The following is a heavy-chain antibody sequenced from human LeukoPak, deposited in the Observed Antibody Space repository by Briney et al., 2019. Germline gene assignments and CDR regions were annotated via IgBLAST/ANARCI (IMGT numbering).Heavy chain of an antibody. V-gene: IGHV4-4*02. D-gene: IGHD3-3*02. CDR3: GSSQLYSIDP. CDR2: MYHSGST. Sequence: SETLSLTCAVSGGSISSSHWWTWVRQPPGKGLEWIEEMYHSGSTNYNPSLKSRVTISVDKSKNEFSLKLSSVTAADTAIYYCGSSQLYSIDPWGQGTLVTVSS. J-gene: IGHJ5*02. CDR1: GGSISSSHW.